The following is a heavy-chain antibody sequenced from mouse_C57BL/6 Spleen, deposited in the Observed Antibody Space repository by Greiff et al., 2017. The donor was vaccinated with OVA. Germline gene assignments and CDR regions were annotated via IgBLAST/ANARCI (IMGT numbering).Heavy chain of an antibody. CDR3: ARFYYGYDGVAY. D-gene: IGHD2-2*01. CDR1: GYAFSSSW. CDR2: IYPGDGDT. Sequence: VKLMESGPELVKPGASVKISCKASGYAFSSSWMNWVKQRPGKGLEWIGRIYPGDGDTNYNGKFKGKATLTADKSSSTAYMQLSSLTSEDSAVYFCARFYYGYDGVAYWGQGTLVTVSA. V-gene: IGHV1-82*01. J-gene: IGHJ3*01.